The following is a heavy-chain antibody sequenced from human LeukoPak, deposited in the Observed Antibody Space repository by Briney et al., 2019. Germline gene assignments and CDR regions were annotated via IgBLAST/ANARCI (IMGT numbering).Heavy chain of an antibody. CDR1: GGSFSGYY. Sequence: SETLSLTCAVYGGSFSGYYWSWIRQPPGKGLEWIGEINHSGGTNYNPSLKSRVTISVDTSKNQFSLKLSSVTAADTAVYYCARDIGYCSSTSCSGYWGQGTLVTVSS. J-gene: IGHJ4*02. D-gene: IGHD2-2*01. CDR3: ARDIGYCSSTSCSGY. CDR2: INHSGGT. V-gene: IGHV4-34*01.